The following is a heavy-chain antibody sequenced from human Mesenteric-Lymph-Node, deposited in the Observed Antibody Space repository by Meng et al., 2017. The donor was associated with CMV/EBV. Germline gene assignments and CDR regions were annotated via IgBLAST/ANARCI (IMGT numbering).Heavy chain of an antibody. CDR2: INHSGST. D-gene: IGHD3-3*01. J-gene: IGHJ6*02. CDR3: ARVCTIFGVVIRGCSYYYGMDV. Sequence: SETLSLTCAVYGGSFSGYYWSWIRHPPGKGLEWIGEINHSGSTNYNPSLKSRVTISVDTSKNQFSLKLSSVTAADTAVYYCARVCTIFGVVIRGCSYYYGMDVWGQGTTVTVSS. CDR1: GGSFSGYY. V-gene: IGHV4-34*01.